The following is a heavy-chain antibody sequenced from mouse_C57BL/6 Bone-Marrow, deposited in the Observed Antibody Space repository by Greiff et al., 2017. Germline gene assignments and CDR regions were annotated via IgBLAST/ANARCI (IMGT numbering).Heavy chain of an antibody. CDR2: IDPSDSYT. V-gene: IGHV1-50*01. J-gene: IGHJ1*03. D-gene: IGHD2-2*01. Sequence: QVQLQQPGAELVKPGASVKLSCKASGYTFTSYWMQWVKQRPGQGLEWIGEIDPSDSYTNYNQKFKGKATLTVDTSSSTAYMQLSSLTSEDSAVYYCARGGYDGPYWYFDGWGTGTTVTVSS. CDR3: ARGGYDGPYWYFDG. CDR1: GYTFTSYW.